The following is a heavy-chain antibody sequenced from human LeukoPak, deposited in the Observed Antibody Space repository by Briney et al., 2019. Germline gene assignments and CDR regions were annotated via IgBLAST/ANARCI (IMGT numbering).Heavy chain of an antibody. CDR3: ARDFTTVGARRRDAFDI. CDR2: INPSGGST. Sequence: ASVKVSCKASGYTFTSYYMHWVRQAPGRGLEWMGIINPSGGSTSYAQKFQGRVTMTRDTSTSTVYMELSSLRSEDTAVYYCARDFTTVGARRRDAFDIWGQGTMVTVSS. D-gene: IGHD1-26*01. V-gene: IGHV1-46*01. J-gene: IGHJ3*02. CDR1: GYTFTSYY.